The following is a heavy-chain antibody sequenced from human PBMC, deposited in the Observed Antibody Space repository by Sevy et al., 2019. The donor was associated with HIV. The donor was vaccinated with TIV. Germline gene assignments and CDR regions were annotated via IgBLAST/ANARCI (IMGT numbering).Heavy chain of an antibody. Sequence: GGSLRLSCAASGFTFSAFSMHWVRQAPGKGLEWVATISYDGSNDHYADSVKGRFTISRDIAKNTLHLQMNSLRAEDTAVYYCARDLEFYDSGDYGPAFMPDYWGQGTLVTVSS. D-gene: IGHD4-17*01. CDR1: GFTFSAFS. V-gene: IGHV3-30-3*01. J-gene: IGHJ4*02. CDR3: ARDLEFYDSGDYGPAFMPDY. CDR2: ISYDGSND.